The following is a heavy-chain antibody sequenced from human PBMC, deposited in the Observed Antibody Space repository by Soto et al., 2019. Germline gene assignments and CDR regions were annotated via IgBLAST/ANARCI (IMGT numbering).Heavy chain of an antibody. J-gene: IGHJ4*02. CDR2: ISAYYGNT. CDR1: GYTFTSYG. V-gene: IGHV1-18*01. CDR3: ARDGSSGYYYGY. Sequence: QVQLVQSGAEVKKPGASVKVSCKASGYTFTSYGISWVRQAPGQGLQWMGWISAYYGNTNYAQKLQGRVSITTDTSTSTVYMELRSLRSDDTAVYYCARDGSSGYYYGYWGQGTLVTVSS. D-gene: IGHD3-22*01.